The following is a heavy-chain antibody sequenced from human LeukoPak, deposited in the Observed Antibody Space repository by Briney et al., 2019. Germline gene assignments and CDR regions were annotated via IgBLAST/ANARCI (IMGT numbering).Heavy chain of an antibody. CDR1: GYSISSDYY. CDR2: IYTSGST. Sequence: SETLSLTCSVSGYSISSDYYWSWIRQPAGKGLEWIGRIYTSGSTNYNPSLKSRVTMSVDTSENQFSLKLSSVTAADTAVYYCAGGEWELHYFDYWGQGTLVTVSS. J-gene: IGHJ4*02. D-gene: IGHD1-26*01. CDR3: AGGEWELHYFDY. V-gene: IGHV4-4*07.